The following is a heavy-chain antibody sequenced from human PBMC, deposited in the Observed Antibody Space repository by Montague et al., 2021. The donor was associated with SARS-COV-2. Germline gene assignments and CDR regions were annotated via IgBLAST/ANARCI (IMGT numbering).Heavy chain of an antibody. D-gene: IGHD3-10*01. V-gene: IGHV3-20*03. CDR1: GFTFDDYG. J-gene: IGHJ4*02. Sequence: SLSLSFAASGFTFDDYGMSWVRQAPGKGLEWVSGINWNGGSTGYADSVKGRFTISRDNAKNSLYLQMNSLRAEDTALYYCASLGYYGSGTQVEYWGQGTLVTVSS. CDR2: INWNGGST. CDR3: ASLGYYGSGTQVEY.